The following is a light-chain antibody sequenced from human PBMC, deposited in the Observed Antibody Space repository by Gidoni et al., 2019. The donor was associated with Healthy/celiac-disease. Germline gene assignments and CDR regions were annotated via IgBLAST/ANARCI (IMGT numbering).Light chain of an antibody. Sequence: SDEVTQPPAVSVSPGQTARITCSGDALPKQYAYWYQQKPGQAPVLVIYKDSERPSGIPERFSGSSSGTTVTLTISGVQAEDEADYYCQSADSSVVFGGGTKLTVL. CDR2: KDS. J-gene: IGLJ2*01. CDR3: QSADSSVV. V-gene: IGLV3-25*03. CDR1: ALPKQY.